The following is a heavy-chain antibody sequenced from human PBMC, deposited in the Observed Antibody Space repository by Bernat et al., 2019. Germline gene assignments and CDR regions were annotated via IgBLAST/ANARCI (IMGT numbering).Heavy chain of an antibody. CDR3: ARGGTGNNWFDP. CDR2: IYYSGST. D-gene: IGHD1-1*01. CDR1: GGSISSGGYY. J-gene: IGHJ5*02. V-gene: IGHV4-31*03. Sequence: QQQVPGPGLVKPSQTLSLTCTVSGGSISSGGYYWSWIRQHPGKGLEWIGYIYYSGSTYYNPSLKSRVTISVDTSKNQFSLKLSSVTAADTAVYYCARGGTGNNWFDPWGQGTLVTVSS.